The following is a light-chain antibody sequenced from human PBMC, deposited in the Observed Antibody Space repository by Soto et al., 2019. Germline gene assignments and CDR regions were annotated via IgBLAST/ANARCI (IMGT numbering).Light chain of an antibody. V-gene: IGKV3-20*01. J-gene: IGKJ1*01. CDR2: GAS. Sequence: IVLTQSPGTLSLSPGERTTLSCRSSQSVSSSYLAWYQQKPGQAPRLLIYGASNRATGIPDRFSGSGSGTDFTLTISRLEPEDFAEYYCQQYGSSPRTFGQGTKVDIK. CDR1: QSVSSSY. CDR3: QQYGSSPRT.